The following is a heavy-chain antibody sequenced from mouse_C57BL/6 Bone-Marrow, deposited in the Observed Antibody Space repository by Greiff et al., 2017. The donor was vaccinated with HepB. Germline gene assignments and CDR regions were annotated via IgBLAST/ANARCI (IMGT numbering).Heavy chain of an antibody. D-gene: IGHD4-1*01. V-gene: IGHV2-9-1*01. CDR1: GFSLTSYA. CDR2: IWTGGGT. CDR3: ARMGTGDAY. J-gene: IGHJ3*01. Sequence: QVQLKESGPGLVAPSQSLSITCTVSGFSLTSYAISWVRQPPGKGLEGLGVIWTGGGTNYNSALKSRLSISKDNSKSQVFLKMNSLQTDDTARYYCARMGTGDAYWGQGTLVTVSA.